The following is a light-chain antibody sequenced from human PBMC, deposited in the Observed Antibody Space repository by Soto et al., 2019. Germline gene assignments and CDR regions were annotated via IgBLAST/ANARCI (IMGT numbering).Light chain of an antibody. CDR2: EVS. V-gene: IGLV2-14*01. Sequence: QSALTQPASVSGSPGQSITISCTGTSSDVGVYKYVSWYQQHPGKAPKLMIYEVSNRPSGVSNRFSGSKSGNTASLTISGLQAEDEADYYCISYTSSSTWVFGGGTKLTVL. J-gene: IGLJ3*02. CDR3: ISYTSSSTWV. CDR1: SSDVGVYKY.